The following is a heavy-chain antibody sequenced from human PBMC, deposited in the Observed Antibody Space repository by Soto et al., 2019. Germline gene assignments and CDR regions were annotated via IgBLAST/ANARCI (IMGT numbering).Heavy chain of an antibody. V-gene: IGHV1-69*06. D-gene: IGHD4-17*01. CDR3: ARAEGGPTGYFDY. J-gene: IGHJ4*02. Sequence: SVKVSCKASGGTFSSYAISWVRQAPGQGLEWMGGIIPIFGTANYAQKFQGRVTITADKSTSTAYMELSSLRSEDTAVYYCARAEGGPTGYFDYWAREPWSPSPQ. CDR1: GGTFSSYA. CDR2: IIPIFGTA.